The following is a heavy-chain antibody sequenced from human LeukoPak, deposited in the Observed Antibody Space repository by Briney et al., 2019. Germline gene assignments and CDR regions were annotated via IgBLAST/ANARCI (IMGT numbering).Heavy chain of an antibody. Sequence: SETLSLTCAVYGGSFSGYYWSWIRQPPGKGLEWIGEINHSGSTNYNPSLKSRVTISVDTSKNQFSLKLSSVTAADTAVYYCARRTPHFCGGDCYRTYYFDYWGQGTLVTVSS. CDR2: INHSGST. CDR1: GGSFSGYY. J-gene: IGHJ4*02. CDR3: ARRTPHFCGGDCYRTYYFDY. V-gene: IGHV4-34*01. D-gene: IGHD2-21*02.